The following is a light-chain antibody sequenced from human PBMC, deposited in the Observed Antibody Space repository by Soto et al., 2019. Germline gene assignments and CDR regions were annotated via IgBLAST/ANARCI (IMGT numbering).Light chain of an antibody. CDR2: KAS. CDR3: QHYNSYWT. Sequence: DIQMTQSPSTLSGSVGDRVTITCRASQTISSWLAWYQQKPGKAPKLLIYKASTLKSGVPSRFSGSGSGTDSTLTISCLQSEDFATYYCQHYNSYWTFGQGTMVDIK. CDR1: QTISSW. J-gene: IGKJ1*01. V-gene: IGKV1-5*03.